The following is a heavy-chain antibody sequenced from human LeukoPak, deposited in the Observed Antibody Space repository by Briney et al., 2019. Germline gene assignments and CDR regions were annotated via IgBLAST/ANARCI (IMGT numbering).Heavy chain of an antibody. V-gene: IGHV4-39*01. CDR1: GGSLSSSSYY. J-gene: IGHJ5*02. D-gene: IGHD1-26*01. CDR2: IYYGGST. CDR3: ARHRYSGSYYSNWFDP. Sequence: SETLSLTCNVSGGSLSSSSYYCGWIRQPPGKGLEWIGSIYYGGSTYYNPSLKSRVTISVDTSKNQFSLKLSSVTAADTAVYYCARHRYSGSYYSNWFDPWGQGTLVTVSS.